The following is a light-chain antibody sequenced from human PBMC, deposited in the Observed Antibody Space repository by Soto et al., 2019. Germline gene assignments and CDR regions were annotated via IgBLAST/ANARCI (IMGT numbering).Light chain of an antibody. CDR1: SSDVGSYNL. J-gene: IGLJ2*01. V-gene: IGLV2-23*02. Sequence: QSALTQPGSVSGSPGQSITISCTGTSSDVGSYNLVSWYQQHPGKAPKLMIYEVSKRPSGVSNRFSGSKSGNTASLTISGLQAEDEADYYCCSYAGSSTYVVFGGGTKLTVL. CDR2: EVS. CDR3: CSYAGSSTYVV.